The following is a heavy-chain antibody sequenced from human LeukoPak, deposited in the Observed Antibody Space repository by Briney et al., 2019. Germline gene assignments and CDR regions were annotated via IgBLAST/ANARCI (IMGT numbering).Heavy chain of an antibody. CDR2: IWYDGSNK. CDR1: GFTFSSYG. J-gene: IGHJ5*02. CDR3: ARASFWSVYPGDP. D-gene: IGHD3-3*01. Sequence: GGSLRLSCAASGFTFSSYGMHWVRQAPGEGLEWVAVIWYDGSNKYYADSVKGRFTISRDNSKNTLYLQMNSLRAEDTAVYYCARASFWSVYPGDPWGQGTLVTVSS. V-gene: IGHV3-33*01.